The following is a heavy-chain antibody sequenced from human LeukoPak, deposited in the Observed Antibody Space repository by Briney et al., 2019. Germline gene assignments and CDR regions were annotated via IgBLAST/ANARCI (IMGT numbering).Heavy chain of an antibody. CDR3: ARRSGISSSSYDY. CDR2: ISYDGSNK. D-gene: IGHD6-13*01. V-gene: IGHV3-30-3*01. Sequence: GGSLRLSCAASGFTFSSYAMHWVRQAPGKGLEWVAVISYDGSNKYYADSVKGRFTISRDNSKNTLYLQMNSLRAEDTAVYYCARRSGISSSSYDYWGQGTLVTVSS. J-gene: IGHJ4*02. CDR1: GFTFSSYA.